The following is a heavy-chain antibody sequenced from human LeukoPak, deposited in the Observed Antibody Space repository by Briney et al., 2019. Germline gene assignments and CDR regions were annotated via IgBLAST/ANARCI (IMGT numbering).Heavy chain of an antibody. Sequence: ASVKVSCKASGGTFSSYAISWVRQAPGQGLEWMGGIIPIFGTANYAQKFQGRVTITTDESTSTAYMELSGLRSEDTAVYYCARGIAAAAPFDYWGQGTLVTVSS. D-gene: IGHD6-13*01. CDR3: ARGIAAAAPFDY. CDR1: GGTFSSYA. V-gene: IGHV1-69*05. CDR2: IIPIFGTA. J-gene: IGHJ4*02.